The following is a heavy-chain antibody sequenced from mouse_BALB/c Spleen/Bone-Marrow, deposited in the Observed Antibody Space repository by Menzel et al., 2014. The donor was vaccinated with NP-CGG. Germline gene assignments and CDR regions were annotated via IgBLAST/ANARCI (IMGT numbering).Heavy chain of an antibody. J-gene: IGHJ4*01. CDR1: GYTFTSYY. CDR2: IYPGDFNT. Sequence: QVQLQQSGPELVKPGASVRISCKASGYTFTSYYVHWVRQRPGQGLEWIGWIYPGDFNTKYNEKFKGKATLTADKSSSTASMQVSSLTSEGTAVYFCANLGRYAMDYWGQGTSVTVSS. CDR3: ANLGRYAMDY. D-gene: IGHD3-1*01. V-gene: IGHV1S56*01.